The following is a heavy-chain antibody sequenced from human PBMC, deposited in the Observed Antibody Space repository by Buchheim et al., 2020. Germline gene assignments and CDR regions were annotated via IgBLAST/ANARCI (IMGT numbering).Heavy chain of an antibody. V-gene: IGHV3-23*01. CDR3: AKSAAVGSFDY. J-gene: IGHJ4*02. CDR2: ISGNGENT. D-gene: IGHD6-13*01. CDR1: GFTFSSFA. Sequence: EVQLLESGGGLVQPGGSLRLSCAASGFTFSSFAMSWVRQAPGKGLEWVSGISGNGENTYYADSVKGRFIISRDNSKNTLYVQMSSLRAEDTAVYFCAKSAAVGSFDYWGQGTL.